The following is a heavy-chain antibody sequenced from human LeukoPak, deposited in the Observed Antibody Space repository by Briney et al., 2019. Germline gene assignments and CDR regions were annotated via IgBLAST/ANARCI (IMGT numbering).Heavy chain of an antibody. CDR2: IYYSGST. J-gene: IGHJ4*02. D-gene: IGHD2-8*01. CDR3: ARDLYGTDY. V-gene: IGHV4-59*01. Sequence: SETLSLTCTVSGGSINSYYWSWIRQPPGKGLEWIGYIYYSGSTYYNPSLKSRVTISLDTSKNQFSLKLSSVTAADTAVCYCARDLYGTDYWGQGTLVTFSS. CDR1: GGSINSYY.